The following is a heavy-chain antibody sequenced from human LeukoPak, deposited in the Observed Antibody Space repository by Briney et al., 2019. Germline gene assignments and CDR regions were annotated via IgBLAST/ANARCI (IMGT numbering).Heavy chain of an antibody. CDR2: ISWNSGNI. J-gene: IGHJ4*02. Sequence: GRSLRLSCAASGFTFDDYAMHWVRQAPGKGLEWVSRISWNSGNIGYADSVKGRFTISRDNAKNSLYLQMNSLRAEDTALYYCAKGSTTVTSYYFDYWGQGTLVAVSS. CDR1: GFTFDDYA. D-gene: IGHD4-17*01. CDR3: AKGSTTVTSYYFDY. V-gene: IGHV3-9*01.